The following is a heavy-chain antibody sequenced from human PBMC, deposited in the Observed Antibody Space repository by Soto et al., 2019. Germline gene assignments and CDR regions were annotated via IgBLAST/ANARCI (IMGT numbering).Heavy chain of an antibody. V-gene: IGHV4-31*03. CDR2: IYYSGST. J-gene: IGHJ4*02. Sequence: SETLSLTCTVSGGSISSGGYYWSWIRQHPGKGLEWIGYIYYSGSTYYSPSLKSRVTISVDTSKNQFSLKLSSVTAADTAVYYCARVLTGRDGYNLDYWGQGTLVTVSS. D-gene: IGHD5-12*01. CDR1: GGSISSGGYY. CDR3: ARVLTGRDGYNLDY.